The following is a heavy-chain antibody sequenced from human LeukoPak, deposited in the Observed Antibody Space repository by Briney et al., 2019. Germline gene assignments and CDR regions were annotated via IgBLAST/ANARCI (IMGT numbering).Heavy chain of an antibody. CDR1: GGSFSGYY. CDR2: INHSGST. D-gene: IGHD2-15*01. CDR3: ARGLHCSGGSCYKMGGPYYYYYYMDV. J-gene: IGHJ6*03. Sequence: PSETLSLTCAVYGGSFSGYYWSCIRQPPGKGLEWIGEINHSGSTNYNPSLKSRVTISVDTSKNQFSLKLSSVTAADTAVYYCARGLHCSGGSCYKMGGPYYYYYYMDVWGKGTTVTISS. V-gene: IGHV4-34*01.